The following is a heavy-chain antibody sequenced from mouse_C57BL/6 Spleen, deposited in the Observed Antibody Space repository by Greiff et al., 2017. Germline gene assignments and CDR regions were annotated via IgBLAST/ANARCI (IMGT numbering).Heavy chain of an antibody. J-gene: IGHJ2*01. V-gene: IGHV1-22*01. CDR2: INPNNGGT. CDR3: ARGYYGFYYFDY. CDR1: GYTFTDYN. Sequence: EVQLQQSGPELVKPGASVKMSCKASGYTFTDYNMHWVKQSHGKSLEWIGYINPNNGGTSYNQKFKGKATLTVNKSSSTAYMELRSLTSEDSAVYYCARGYYGFYYFDYWGQGTTLTVSS. D-gene: IGHD1-1*01.